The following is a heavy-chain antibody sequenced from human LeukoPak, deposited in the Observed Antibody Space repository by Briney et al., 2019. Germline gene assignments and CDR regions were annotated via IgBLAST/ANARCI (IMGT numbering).Heavy chain of an antibody. J-gene: IGHJ4*02. CDR1: GGTFSSYA. V-gene: IGHV1-69*06. Sequence: SVKVSCKASGGTFSSYAISWVRQAPGQGLEWMGGIIPIFGTANYAQKFQGRITITADKSTSTAYMELSSLRSEDTAVYYCARVDILAGYYHFDYWGQGTLVTVSS. CDR3: ARVDILAGYYHFDY. D-gene: IGHD3-9*01. CDR2: IIPIFGTA.